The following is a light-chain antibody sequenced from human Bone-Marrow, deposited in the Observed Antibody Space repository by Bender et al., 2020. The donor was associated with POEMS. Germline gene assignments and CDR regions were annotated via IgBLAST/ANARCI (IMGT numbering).Light chain of an antibody. CDR1: SSDVGAYNY. V-gene: IGLV2-8*01. J-gene: IGLJ3*02. CDR2: EVS. CDR3: STWDDRLNAWL. Sequence: QSALTQPPSASGSPGQSVTISCTGTSSDVGAYNYVSWYQQHPGKAPKLMIYEVSKRPSGVPDRFSGSKSGNTASLTVSGLQSEDAADYYCSTWDDRLNAWLFGGGTKLTVL.